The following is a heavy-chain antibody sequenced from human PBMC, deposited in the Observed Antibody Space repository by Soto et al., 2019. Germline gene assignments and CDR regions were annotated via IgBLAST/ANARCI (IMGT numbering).Heavy chain of an antibody. CDR1: GFTVSDNY. Sequence: GGSLRLSCAAFGFTVSDNYMSWVRQAPGKRLEWVSSISSSSSYIYYADSVKGRFTISRDNSKNTLYLQMNSLRAEDTAVYYCARPLWRDDYNWGYFDLWGRGTLVTVSS. V-gene: IGHV3-21*01. J-gene: IGHJ2*01. CDR2: ISSSSSYI. CDR3: ARPLWRDDYNWGYFDL. D-gene: IGHD4-4*01.